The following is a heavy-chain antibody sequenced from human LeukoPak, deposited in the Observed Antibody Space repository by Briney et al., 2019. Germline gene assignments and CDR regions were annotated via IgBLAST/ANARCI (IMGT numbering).Heavy chain of an antibody. CDR2: IYYSGST. V-gene: IGHV4-59*08. Sequence: SETLSLTCSVSGGSMNSYYWSWIRQSPGKGLEWIGYIYYSGSTNYNPSLKSRVTISVDTSKNQFSLKLSSVTAADTAVYYCARVQRPLDGADYWGQGTLVTVSS. CDR3: ARVQRPLDGADY. J-gene: IGHJ4*02. D-gene: IGHD1-1*01. CDR1: GGSMNSYY.